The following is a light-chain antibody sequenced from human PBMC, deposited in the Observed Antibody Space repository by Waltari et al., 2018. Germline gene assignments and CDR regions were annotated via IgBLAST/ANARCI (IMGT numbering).Light chain of an antibody. V-gene: IGLV2-14*03. J-gene: IGLJ2*01. Sequence: HSALTQPASVSGSPGQSITISCTGTSSDVGGYNYVSLYQQHPVQAPKRMIYDVSKRPSGVSNRFSGSKSRNTASLTISGLQAEDEADYYCSSYISSDTLELFGGGTSLTVL. CDR1: SSDVGGYNY. CDR2: DVS. CDR3: SSYISSDTLEL.